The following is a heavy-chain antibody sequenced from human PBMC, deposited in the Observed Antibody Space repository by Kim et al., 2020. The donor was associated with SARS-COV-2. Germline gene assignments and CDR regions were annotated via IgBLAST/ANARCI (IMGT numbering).Heavy chain of an antibody. Sequence: VKGRLTISSENSKNTLYLQRNSLRAEDTAVYYCAKYGRGQYGSGITMFDYWGQGALVTVSS. J-gene: IGHJ4*02. CDR3: AKYGRGQYGSGITMFDY. D-gene: IGHD3-10*01. V-gene: IGHV3-23*01.